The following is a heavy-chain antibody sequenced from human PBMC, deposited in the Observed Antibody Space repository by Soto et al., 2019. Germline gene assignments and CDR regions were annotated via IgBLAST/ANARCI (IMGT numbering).Heavy chain of an antibody. J-gene: IGHJ4*02. D-gene: IGHD3-10*01. CDR1: GYSFTSYW. V-gene: IGHV5-51*01. CDR3: ARQYGSGSFDY. Sequence: GESLKISCKGSGYSFTSYWIGWVRQMPGKGLEWMGIIYPGGSDTRYSPSFQGQVTISADTSITTAYLQWSSLRASDTAMYFCARQYGSGSFDYWGQGSLVTVSS. CDR2: IYPGGSDT.